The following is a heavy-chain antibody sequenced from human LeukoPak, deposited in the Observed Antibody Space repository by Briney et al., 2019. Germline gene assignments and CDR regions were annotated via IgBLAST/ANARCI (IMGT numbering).Heavy chain of an antibody. CDR3: ARDYYGSGSYEFDY. D-gene: IGHD3-10*01. Sequence: ASVKVSCKASGYTFSNYGISWVRQAPGQELEWMGWINPNSGGTNHAQKFQGRVTMTRDTSINTAYMELSRLRSDDTAVYYCARDYYGSGSYEFDYWGQGILVTVSS. V-gene: IGHV1-2*02. CDR2: INPNSGGT. CDR1: GYTFSNYG. J-gene: IGHJ4*02.